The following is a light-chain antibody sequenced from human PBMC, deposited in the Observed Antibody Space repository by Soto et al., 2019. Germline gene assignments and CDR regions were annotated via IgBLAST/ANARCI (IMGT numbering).Light chain of an antibody. J-gene: IGKJ2*01. Sequence: EIVLTQSPATLSLSPGERATLSCRASQSVSNYLAWYQQKPGQAPRLLIYDASNRATDIPARFSGSGSGTDFTLTISSLESEDFGVYYCQQRGKWPRTFGQGTNLEIK. CDR2: DAS. CDR1: QSVSNY. CDR3: QQRGKWPRT. V-gene: IGKV3-11*01.